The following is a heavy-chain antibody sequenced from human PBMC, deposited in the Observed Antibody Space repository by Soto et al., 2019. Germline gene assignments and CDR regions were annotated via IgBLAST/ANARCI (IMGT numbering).Heavy chain of an antibody. V-gene: IGHV3-23*01. Sequence: GGSLRLSXAASGFTFSSYAMSWVRQAPGKGLEWVSAISGSGGSTYYADSVKGRFTISRDNSKNTLYLQMNSLRAEDTAVYYRAAERWLQPGSYWYFDLWGRGTLVTVS. J-gene: IGHJ2*01. CDR2: ISGSGGST. D-gene: IGHD5-12*01. CDR3: AAERWLQPGSYWYFDL. CDR1: GFTFSSYA.